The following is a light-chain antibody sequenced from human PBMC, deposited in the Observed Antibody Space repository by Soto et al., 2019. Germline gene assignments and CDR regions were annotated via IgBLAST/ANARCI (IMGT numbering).Light chain of an antibody. V-gene: IGKV3-20*01. Sequence: ETVLTQSPGTLSLSPGERATLSCRASRTVSTGQLTWYQLKPGQAPRLLMYGTFNRATGIPDRFSCSGSGTDFTLTISRLEPEDFAVYYRQQHASLPHTFGQGTKVEIK. J-gene: IGKJ1*01. CDR1: RTVSTGQ. CDR2: GTF. CDR3: QQHASLPHT.